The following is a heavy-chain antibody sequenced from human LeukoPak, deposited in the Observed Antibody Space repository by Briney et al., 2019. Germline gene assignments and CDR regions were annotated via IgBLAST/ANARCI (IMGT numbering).Heavy chain of an antibody. CDR1: GGTFSSYA. V-gene: IGHV1-69*13. J-gene: IGHJ4*02. CDR2: IIPIFGTA. Sequence: GASVKVSCKASGGTFSSYAISWVRQAPGQGLEWMGGIIPIFGTANYAQKFQGRVTITADESTSTAYMELSSLRSEDTAVYYCAGGAVAGTPPDYWGQGTLVTVSS. D-gene: IGHD6-19*01. CDR3: AGGAVAGTPPDY.